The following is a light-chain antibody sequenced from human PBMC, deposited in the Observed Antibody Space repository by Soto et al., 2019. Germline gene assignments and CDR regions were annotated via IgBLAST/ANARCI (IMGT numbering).Light chain of an antibody. CDR2: GSF. J-gene: IGKJ5*01. CDR3: QQRSNWPIT. Sequence: EIVLTRYPGTLSLSPGERATLSCRASQSLSSSYLAWYQQKSGQAPRLLIYGSFSRATGIPDRFSGSGSGTDFTLTISRLEPEDFAVYYCQQRSNWPITFGQGTRLEI. CDR1: QSLSSSY. V-gene: IGKV3D-20*02.